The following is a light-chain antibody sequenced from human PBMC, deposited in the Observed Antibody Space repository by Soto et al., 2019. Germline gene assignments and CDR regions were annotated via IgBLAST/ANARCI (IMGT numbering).Light chain of an antibody. J-gene: IGKJ1*01. CDR1: ESVASNY. CDR2: GAS. CDR3: QQYGSSGT. V-gene: IGKV3-20*01. Sequence: PGDTATLSCRASESVASNYLAWYQQKPGQAPRLLIYGASNRATGIPDRFSGSGSGTDFTLTISRLEPEDFAVYYCQQYGSSGTFGQGTKVDIK.